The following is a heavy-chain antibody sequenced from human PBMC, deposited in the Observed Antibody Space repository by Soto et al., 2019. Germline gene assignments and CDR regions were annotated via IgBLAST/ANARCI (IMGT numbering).Heavy chain of an antibody. CDR2: INHSGST. J-gene: IGHJ4*02. CDR1: GGSFSGYY. CDR3: ASTAGILLWFGEARYYFDY. D-gene: IGHD3-10*01. V-gene: IGHV4-34*01. Sequence: QVHLQQWGAGLLKPSETLSLTCAVYGGSFSGYYWSWIRQPPGKGLEWIGEINHSGSTNYNPSLKSRVIISVDKSKNQFSLKLSSVTAADTAVYYCASTAGILLWFGEARYYFDYWGQGTLVTV.